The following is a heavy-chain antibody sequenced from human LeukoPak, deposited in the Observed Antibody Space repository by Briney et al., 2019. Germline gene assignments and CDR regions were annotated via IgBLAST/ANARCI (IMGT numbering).Heavy chain of an antibody. CDR1: GFTFSDDY. Sequence: GGSLRLSCAASGFTFSDDYMDWVRQAPGKGLEWVGRSRNKANSYTTEYAAPVKGRFTISRDDSKDSLYLQMASLKAEDTAVYYCTRDSDYYYMDVWGKGTTVTVS. D-gene: IGHD6-19*01. CDR2: SRNKANSYTT. CDR3: TRDSDYYYMDV. J-gene: IGHJ6*03. V-gene: IGHV3-72*01.